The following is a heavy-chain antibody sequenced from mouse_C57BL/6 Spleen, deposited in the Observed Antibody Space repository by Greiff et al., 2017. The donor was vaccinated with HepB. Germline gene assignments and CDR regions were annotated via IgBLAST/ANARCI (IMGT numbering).Heavy chain of an antibody. Sequence: EVKVVESGGGLVKPGGSLKLSCAASGFTFSSYTMSWVRQTPEKRLEWVATISGGGGNTYYPDSVKGRFTISRDNAKNTLYLQMSSLRSEDTALYYCATNWLFDYWGQGTTLTVSS. CDR1: GFTFSSYT. CDR3: ATNWLFDY. D-gene: IGHD4-1*01. V-gene: IGHV5-9*01. J-gene: IGHJ2*01. CDR2: ISGGGGNT.